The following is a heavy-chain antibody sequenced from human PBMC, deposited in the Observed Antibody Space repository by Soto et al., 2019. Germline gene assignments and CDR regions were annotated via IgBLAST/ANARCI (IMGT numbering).Heavy chain of an antibody. CDR3: AKDLVATYYYYYMDV. J-gene: IGHJ6*03. CDR1: GFTFDDYA. CDR2: ISWNSGSM. Sequence: GGSLRLSCAASGFTFDDYAMHWVRQAPGKGLEWVSGISWNSGSMGYADSVKGRFTISRDNAKNSLYLQMNSLRAEDTALYYCAKDLVATYYYYYMDVWGKGTTVTVSS. V-gene: IGHV3-9*01. D-gene: IGHD5-12*01.